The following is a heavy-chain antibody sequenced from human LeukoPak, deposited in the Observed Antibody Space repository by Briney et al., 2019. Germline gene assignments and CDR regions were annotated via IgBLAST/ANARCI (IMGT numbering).Heavy chain of an antibody. J-gene: IGHJ6*02. Sequence: PGGSLRLSCAASGFTFSTHAMHWVRQTPGRGLEYVSGSSPNGGSTYYANSVKGRFTISRDNSKNTLYLQMGSLRAEDMGVYYRVRDRRYNSGFVFMDVWGQGTTVIVSS. CDR2: SSPNGGST. CDR1: GFTFSTHA. CDR3: VRDRRYNSGFVFMDV. V-gene: IGHV3-64*01. D-gene: IGHD5-18*01.